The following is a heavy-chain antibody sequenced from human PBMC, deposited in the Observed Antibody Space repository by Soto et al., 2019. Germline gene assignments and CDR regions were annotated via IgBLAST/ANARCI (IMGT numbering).Heavy chain of an antibody. D-gene: IGHD6-25*01. V-gene: IGHV1-2*04. CDR3: ARDLPGPAARHYYGMDV. CDR1: GYMFTGYY. CDR2: INPNSGGT. J-gene: IGHJ6*02. Sequence: ASVKVSCRASGYMFTGYYMHWVRQAPGQGLEWMGWINPNSGGTNYAQKFQGWVTMTRDTSISTAYMELSRLRSDDTAVYYCARDLPGPAARHYYGMDVWGQGTTVTVSS.